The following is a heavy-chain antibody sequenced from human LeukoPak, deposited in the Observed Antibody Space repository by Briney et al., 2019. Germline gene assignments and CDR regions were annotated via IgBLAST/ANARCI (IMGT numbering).Heavy chain of an antibody. J-gene: IGHJ1*01. Sequence: GASVTVSFTASVYTFTTYGISWVRQAPGQGGGRMGWISGYNGNTKYAQKLQGRVTLTTDTATSTAYMDLKSLRSDDTAVYYCARDQMGGTYYGYFQHWGQGTLVTVSS. V-gene: IGHV1-18*01. CDR3: ARDQMGGTYYGYFQH. CDR2: ISGYNGNT. CDR1: VYTFTTYG. D-gene: IGHD1-26*01.